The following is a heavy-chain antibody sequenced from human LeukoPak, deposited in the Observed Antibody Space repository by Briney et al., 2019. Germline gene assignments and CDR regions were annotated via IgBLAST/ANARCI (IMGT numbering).Heavy chain of an antibody. D-gene: IGHD4-11*01. J-gene: IGHJ6*03. CDR1: GGSISSSSYY. Sequence: PSETLSLTCTVSGGSISSSSYYWGWIRQPPGKGLEWIRSIYYSGSTYYNPSLKSRVTISVDTSKNQFSLKLSSVTAADTAVYYCARVTTGYYYYMDVWGKGTTVTVSS. V-gene: IGHV4-39*07. CDR3: ARVTTGYYYYMDV. CDR2: IYYSGST.